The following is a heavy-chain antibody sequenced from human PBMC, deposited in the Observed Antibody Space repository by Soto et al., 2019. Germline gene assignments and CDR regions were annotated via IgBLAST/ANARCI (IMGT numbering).Heavy chain of an antibody. CDR3: ARGGYSSSSYYYYGMDV. J-gene: IGHJ6*02. V-gene: IGHV5-51*01. Sequence: PGESLKISCKGSGYSFTSYWIGLVRQMPGKGLEWMGIIYPGDSDTRYSPSFQGQVTISADKSISTAYLQWSSLKASDTAMYYCARGGYSSSSYYYYGMDVWGQGTTVTVSS. CDR2: IYPGDSDT. CDR1: GYSFTSYW. D-gene: IGHD6-13*01.